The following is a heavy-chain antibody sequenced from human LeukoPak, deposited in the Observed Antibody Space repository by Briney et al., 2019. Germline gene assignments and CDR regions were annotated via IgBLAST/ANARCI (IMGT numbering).Heavy chain of an antibody. J-gene: IGHJ3*02. V-gene: IGHV3-11*01. CDR3: ARDGRAFDI. Sequence: LEWVSYISSSGSTIYYADSVKGRFTISRDNAKNSLYLQMNSLRAEDTAVYYCARDGRAFDIWGQGTMVTVSS. CDR2: ISSSGSTI. D-gene: IGHD3/OR15-3a*01.